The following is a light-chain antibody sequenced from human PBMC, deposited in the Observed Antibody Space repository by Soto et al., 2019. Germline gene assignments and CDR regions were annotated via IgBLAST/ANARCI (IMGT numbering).Light chain of an antibody. J-gene: IGKJ4*01. CDR1: QDIKNY. V-gene: IGKV1-33*01. CDR3: QQYDNLPLT. Sequence: DIQMTQSPSSLSASVGDRVTITCQASQDIKNYLNWYQQKSGKAPKLLIYDASDLETGVPSRFSGSGSGTDFPFTINSLQPEDIATYYCQQYDNLPLTFGGGTKVEIK. CDR2: DAS.